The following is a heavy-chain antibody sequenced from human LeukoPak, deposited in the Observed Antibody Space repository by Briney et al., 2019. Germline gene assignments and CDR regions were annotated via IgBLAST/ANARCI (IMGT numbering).Heavy chain of an antibody. V-gene: IGHV1-46*01. D-gene: IGHD6-13*01. CDR3: ARGYSSTYRIDY. Sequence: ASVKVSCKASGYTFTNYYMRWVRQAPGQGLEWMGIINPSGNSTRYQQKFQDRVTMTRETSTRTVYMELSSLRSEDTAMYYCARGYSSTYRIDYWGQGTLVTVSS. J-gene: IGHJ4*02. CDR2: INPSGNST. CDR1: GYTFTNYY.